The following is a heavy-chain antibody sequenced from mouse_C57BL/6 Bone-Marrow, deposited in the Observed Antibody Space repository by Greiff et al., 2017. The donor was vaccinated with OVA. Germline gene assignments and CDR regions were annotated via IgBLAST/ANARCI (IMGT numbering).Heavy chain of an antibody. CDR2: ISNLAYSI. Sequence: DVQLQESGGGLVQPGGSLKLSCAASGFTFSDYGMAWVRQAPRKGPEWVAFISNLAYSIYYADTVTGRFTISRENAKNTLYLEMSSLRSEDTAMYYCARHDDGYYPFAYWGQGTLVTVSA. V-gene: IGHV5-15*01. CDR3: ARHDDGYYPFAY. CDR1: GFTFSDYG. J-gene: IGHJ3*01. D-gene: IGHD2-3*01.